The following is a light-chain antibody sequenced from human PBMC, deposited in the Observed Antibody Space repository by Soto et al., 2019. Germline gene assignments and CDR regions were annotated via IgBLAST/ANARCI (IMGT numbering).Light chain of an antibody. CDR2: GAS. Sequence: DIVMTQSPATLSVAPGERVTFSCRASQGVSRKLAWYQHKPGQVPRLLISGASTGATGIPARFSGSGSGTEFTLTISSLQSEDCAIYYCQQYHTWPITFGGGTKVEIK. J-gene: IGKJ4*01. CDR1: QGVSRK. CDR3: QQYHTWPIT. V-gene: IGKV3-15*01.